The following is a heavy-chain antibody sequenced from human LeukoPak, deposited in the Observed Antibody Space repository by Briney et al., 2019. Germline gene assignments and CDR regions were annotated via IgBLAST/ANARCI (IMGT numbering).Heavy chain of an antibody. Sequence: GGSLRLSCVASGFTLSNNYMSWVRQAPGKGLEWVSVIYSGGSTYYSDSVKGRFTISRDNSKNKLYLQMNSLRAEDTAVYYCACTYGGLNYFEFWGQGTLVTVSS. CDR3: ACTYGGLNYFEF. CDR1: GFTLSNNY. CDR2: IYSGGST. V-gene: IGHV3-66*01. D-gene: IGHD4-23*01. J-gene: IGHJ4*02.